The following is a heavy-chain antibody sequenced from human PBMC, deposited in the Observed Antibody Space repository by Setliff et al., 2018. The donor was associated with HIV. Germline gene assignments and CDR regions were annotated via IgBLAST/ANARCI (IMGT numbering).Heavy chain of an antibody. CDR2: LSPSGTT. J-gene: IGHJ4*02. V-gene: IGHV4-38-2*02. CDR1: VYSITSGYY. CDR3: ASFFVTTVTNQDY. Sequence: PSETLSLTCTVSVYSITSGYYWGWLRQPPGKGLEWIGELSPSGTTRSNPSLQSRVTISLDTSNNQFSLKLTSVTAADTAMYYCASFFVTTVTNQDYWGQGTPVTVSS. D-gene: IGHD4-17*01.